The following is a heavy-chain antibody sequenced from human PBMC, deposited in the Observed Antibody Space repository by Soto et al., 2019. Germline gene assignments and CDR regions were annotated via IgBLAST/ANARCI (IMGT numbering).Heavy chain of an antibody. CDR1: GGSISSSSYY. Sequence: SETLSLTCTVSGGSISSSSYYWGWIRQPPGKGLEWIGRIYYSGSTYYNPSLKSRVTISVDTSKNQFSLKLSSVTAADTAVYYCASRIAAAGTHFFFDYWGQGTLVTVSS. J-gene: IGHJ4*02. CDR3: ASRIAAAGTHFFFDY. V-gene: IGHV4-39*01. D-gene: IGHD6-13*01. CDR2: IYYSGST.